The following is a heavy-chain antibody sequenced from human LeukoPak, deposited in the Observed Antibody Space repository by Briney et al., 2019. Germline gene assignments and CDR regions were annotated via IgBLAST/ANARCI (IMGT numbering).Heavy chain of an antibody. CDR2: ISGSGGST. CDR1: GFTFSSYG. V-gene: IGHV3-23*01. D-gene: IGHD3-9*01. CDR3: AKLDILTDSSNDY. J-gene: IGHJ4*02. Sequence: PGGTLRLSCAASGFTFSSYGMSWVRQAPGKGLEWVSAISGSGGSTYYADSVKGRFTISRDNSKNTLYLQMNSLRAEDTAVYYCAKLDILTDSSNDYWGQGTLVTVSS.